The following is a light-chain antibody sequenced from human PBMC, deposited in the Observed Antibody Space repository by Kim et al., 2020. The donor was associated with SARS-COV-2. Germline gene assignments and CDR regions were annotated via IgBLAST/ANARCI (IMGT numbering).Light chain of an antibody. J-gene: IGLJ2*01. V-gene: IGLV3-21*04. Sequence: SYELTQPPSVSVAPGKTASITCAGNDLGSKSGVHWYQQKPGQAPVMVIYTGIYRPSGISERFSGSKSGNTATLTIIRVAAGDEADYYCHVWDASSEHKVFGGGTQLTVL. CDR1: DLGSKS. CDR3: HVWDASSEHKV. CDR2: TGI.